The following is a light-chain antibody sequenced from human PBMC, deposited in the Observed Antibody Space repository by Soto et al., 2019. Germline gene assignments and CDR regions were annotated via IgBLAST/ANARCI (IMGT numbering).Light chain of an antibody. J-gene: IGKJ4*01. V-gene: IGKV3-20*01. Sequence: EIVLTHSPGTLSLSPGEEATLSCRASQDVDNNFLAWYQQRPGQAPRLLIYASSRRATGIPDRFSGSGSGTDFTLTISRVGPEDIAVYFCHQYYSSITFGGGTKVEVK. CDR2: ASS. CDR1: QDVDNNF. CDR3: HQYYSSIT.